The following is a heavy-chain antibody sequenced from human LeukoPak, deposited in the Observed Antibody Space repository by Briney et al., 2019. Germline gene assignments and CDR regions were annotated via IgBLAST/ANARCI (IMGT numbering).Heavy chain of an antibody. CDR3: SRDRLEGGETFDS. V-gene: IGHV3-21*01. D-gene: IGHD1-1*01. J-gene: IGHJ4*02. CDR1: GFSFRSYS. CDR2: ITGSSSYI. Sequence: GGSLRLSCAASGFSFRSYSMDWVRQAPGKGLEWVSSITGSSSYISYADSVKGRFTISRDNAENSLFLQMNSLRPEDTAVYFLSRDRLEGGETFDSWGQGTLVTVSS.